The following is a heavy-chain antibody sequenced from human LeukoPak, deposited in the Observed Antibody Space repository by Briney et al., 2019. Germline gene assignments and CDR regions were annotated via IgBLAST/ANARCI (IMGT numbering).Heavy chain of an antibody. V-gene: IGHV3-64D*09. D-gene: IGHD3-3*01. CDR1: GFTFSSYA. Sequence: HSGGSLRLSCSASGFTFSSYAMHWVRQAPGKGLEYVSAIRSNGGSTYYADSVKGRFTISRDNSKNTLYLQMSSLRTEDTAVYYCVKEGLTYDFWSGYSSDWGQGTLVTVSS. CDR3: VKEGLTYDFWSGYSSD. J-gene: IGHJ4*02. CDR2: IRSNGGST.